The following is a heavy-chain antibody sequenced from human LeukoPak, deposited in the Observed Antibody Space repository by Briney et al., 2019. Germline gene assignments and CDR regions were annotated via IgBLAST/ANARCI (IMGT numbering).Heavy chain of an antibody. CDR3: AKEGASYDNVWRSDFDS. Sequence: GRSLRLSCAASGFTFSNFGMHWAGKAPGRGWEWVAVISYHGSVDYYADYVKGRLTISRDNSKNMLYLEINSLRSEDTAVYYCAKEGASYDNVWRSDFDSWGQGTLVTVSS. D-gene: IGHD3-16*01. CDR1: GFTFSNFG. J-gene: IGHJ4*02. V-gene: IGHV3-30*18. CDR2: ISYHGSVD.